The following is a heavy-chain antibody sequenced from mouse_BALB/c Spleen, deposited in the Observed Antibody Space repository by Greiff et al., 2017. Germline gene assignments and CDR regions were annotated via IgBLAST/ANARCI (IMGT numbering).Heavy chain of an antibody. J-gene: IGHJ4*01. Sequence: VQLQQSGPGLVKPSQSLSLTCSVTGYSITSGYYWNWIRQFPGNKLEWMGYISYDGSNNYNPSLKNRISITRDTSKNQFFLKLNSVTTEDTATYYCARHYGRDAMDYWGQGTSVTVSS. V-gene: IGHV3-6*02. CDR1: GYSITSGYY. CDR2: ISYDGSN. D-gene: IGHD1-1*01. CDR3: ARHYGRDAMDY.